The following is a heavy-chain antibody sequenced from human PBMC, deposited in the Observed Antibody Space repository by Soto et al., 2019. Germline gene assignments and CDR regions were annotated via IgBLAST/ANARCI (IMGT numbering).Heavy chain of an antibody. J-gene: IGHJ6*02. V-gene: IGHV1-69*12. CDR1: GGTFSSYA. Sequence: QVQLVQSGAEVKKPGSSVKVSCKASGGTFSSYAISWVRQAPGQGLEWMGGIIPIFGTANYAQKFQGRVTITANESTSTAYMELSSLRSEDKAVYYCGVFGSGNYYYGMDVWGQGTTVTVSS. CDR3: GVFGSGNYYYGMDV. D-gene: IGHD6-6*01. CDR2: IIPIFGTA.